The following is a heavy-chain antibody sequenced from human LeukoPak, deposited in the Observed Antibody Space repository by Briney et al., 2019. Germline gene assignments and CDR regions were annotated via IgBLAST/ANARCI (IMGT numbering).Heavy chain of an antibody. CDR1: GGSISTYY. V-gene: IGHV4-4*07. CDR3: ARATHMATPFDY. Sequence: SETLSLTCTVSGGSISTYYWSWIRQPAGKGLEWIGRIDSSGNTDNNPSLKSRVAMSVDTSKNQFSLKLSSVTAADTAVYYCARATHMATPFDYWGQGTLVTVSS. D-gene: IGHD5-24*01. CDR2: IDSSGNT. J-gene: IGHJ4*02.